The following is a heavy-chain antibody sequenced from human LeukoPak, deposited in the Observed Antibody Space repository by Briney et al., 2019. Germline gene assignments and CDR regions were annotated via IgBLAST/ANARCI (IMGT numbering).Heavy chain of an antibody. CDR2: IYPGDSDT. J-gene: IGHJ4*02. V-gene: IGHV5-51*01. CDR1: GYSFTSYW. D-gene: IGHD3-3*01. CDR3: ARGPGAIFGVVPFDY. Sequence: GESLKISCKGSGYSFTSYWIGWVRQMPGKGLEWMGIIYPGDSDTRYSPSFQGQVTISADKSISTAYLQWSSLKASDTAMYYCARGPGAIFGVVPFDYWGQGTLVTVSS.